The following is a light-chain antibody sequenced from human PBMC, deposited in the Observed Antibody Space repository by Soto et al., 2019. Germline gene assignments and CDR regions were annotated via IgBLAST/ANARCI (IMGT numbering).Light chain of an antibody. Sequence: IQMTQSPSSLSASVGDRVTITCRASQCIRNYLAWYQQKPGKVPKLLIYAASTLQSGVPSRFSGGGSGTDFTLTVGSLQPEDVGTYYCQNYNSVPFTFGPGTKVDIK. V-gene: IGKV1-27*01. J-gene: IGKJ3*01. CDR2: AAS. CDR1: QCIRNY. CDR3: QNYNSVPFT.